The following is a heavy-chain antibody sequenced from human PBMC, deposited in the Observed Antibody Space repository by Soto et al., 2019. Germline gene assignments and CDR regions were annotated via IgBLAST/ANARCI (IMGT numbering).Heavy chain of an antibody. Sequence: EVQLLESGGGLVQPGGSLRLSCAASGFTFSSYAMSWVRQAPGKGLEWVSAISGSGGSTYYADSVKGRFTISRDNSKNTLYLQMNSLRAEDTAVYYCARGGPDTAMVHGAFDIWGQGTMVTVSS. CDR2: ISGSGGST. CDR3: ARGGPDTAMVHGAFDI. CDR1: GFTFSSYA. V-gene: IGHV3-23*01. J-gene: IGHJ3*02. D-gene: IGHD5-18*01.